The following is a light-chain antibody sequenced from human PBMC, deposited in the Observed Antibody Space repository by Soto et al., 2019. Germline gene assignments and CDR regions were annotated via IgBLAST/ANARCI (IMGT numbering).Light chain of an antibody. Sequence: QSALTQPPSASGTPGQRVTISCSGSSSNIGINYVYWYQQLPGTAPRLLIYRNNQRPSGVPDRCSGSKSGTSASLAISGLRSEDEADYYCAARDDSLSSPVFGGGTKVTVL. CDR1: SSNIGINY. CDR2: RNN. V-gene: IGLV1-47*01. J-gene: IGLJ3*02. CDR3: AARDDSLSSPV.